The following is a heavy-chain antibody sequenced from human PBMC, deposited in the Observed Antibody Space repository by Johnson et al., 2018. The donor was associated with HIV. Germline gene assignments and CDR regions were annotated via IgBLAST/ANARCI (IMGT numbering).Heavy chain of an antibody. J-gene: IGHJ3*02. CDR3: AKVGGTTILRDAFDI. CDR1: GFTFSDYY. D-gene: IGHD1-1*01. CDR2: ISYNGTNT. V-gene: IGHV3-30*18. Sequence: QVQLVESGGGLVKPGGSLRLSCAASGFTFSDYYMSWIRQAPGKGLEWVAVISYNGTNTWYADSVKGRFTISRDNSKNTLYLQMNSLRAEDTAVYYCAKVGGTTILRDAFDIGGQGTMVTVSS.